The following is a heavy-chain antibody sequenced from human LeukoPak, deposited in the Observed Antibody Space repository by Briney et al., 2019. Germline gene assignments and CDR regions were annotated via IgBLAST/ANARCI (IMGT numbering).Heavy chain of an antibody. D-gene: IGHD3-3*01. CDR3: ARDRGWGYDSLPFDY. V-gene: IGHV3-21*01. CDR1: GFTFSSYS. CDR2: ISSSSSYI. J-gene: IGHJ4*02. Sequence: NPGGSLRLSCAASGFTFSSYSMIWVRQAPGKGLEWVSSISSSSSYIYYADSVKGRFTISRDNAKNSLYLQMNSLRAEDTAVYYCARDRGWGYDSLPFDYWGQGTLVTVSS.